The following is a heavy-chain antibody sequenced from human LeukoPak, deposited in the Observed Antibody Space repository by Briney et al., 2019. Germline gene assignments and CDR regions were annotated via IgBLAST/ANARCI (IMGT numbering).Heavy chain of an antibody. V-gene: IGHV5-51*01. Sequence: KRGESLKISCKGSGYSFINYWIGWVRQMPGKGLEWMGVIYPGDSDTRYSPSFQGQVTISMDKSISTAYLQWNSLKASDTGMYYCARHLSHDYGHFDWTTPGGIDPWGQGTLVTVSS. D-gene: IGHD3-9*01. J-gene: IGHJ5*02. CDR1: GYSFINYW. CDR3: ARHLSHDYGHFDWTTPGGIDP. CDR2: IYPGDSDT.